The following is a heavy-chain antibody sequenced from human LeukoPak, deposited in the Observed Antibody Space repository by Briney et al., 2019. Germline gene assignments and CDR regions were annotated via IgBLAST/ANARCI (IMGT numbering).Heavy chain of an antibody. J-gene: IGHJ4*02. CDR2: ISSSSSYI. D-gene: IGHD6-13*01. V-gene: IGHV3-21*01. Sequence: SGGSLRLSCAASGFTFSSYSMNWVRQAPGKGLEWVSSISSSSSYIYYADSVKGRFTISRDNAKNSLYLQMNSLRAEDTAVYYCARDQIAAAGKMDYWGQGTLVTVSS. CDR3: ARDQIAAAGKMDY. CDR1: GFTFSSYS.